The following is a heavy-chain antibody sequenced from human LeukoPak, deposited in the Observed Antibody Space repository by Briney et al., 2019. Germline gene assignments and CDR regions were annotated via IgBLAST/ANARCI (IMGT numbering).Heavy chain of an antibody. D-gene: IGHD5-18*01. J-gene: IGHJ4*02. CDR1: GGSISSSSYY. V-gene: IGHV4-39*01. Sequence: PSETLSLTCTVSGGSISSSSYYWGWIRQPPGKGLEWIGSVYYSGSTYYNPSLKSRVTISVDTSRNQFSLKLSSVTAADTAVYYCATKRGYSYGSPHWGQGTLVTVSS. CDR2: VYYSGST. CDR3: ATKRGYSYGSPH.